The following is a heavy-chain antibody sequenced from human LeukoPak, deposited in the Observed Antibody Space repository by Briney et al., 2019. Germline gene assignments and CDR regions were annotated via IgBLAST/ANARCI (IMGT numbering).Heavy chain of an antibody. CDR3: ARGGGLDV. V-gene: IGHV3-7*03. J-gene: IGHJ6*02. D-gene: IGHD3-16*01. Sequence: GGSLRLSCAASGFTFSSYWMNWARQAPGKGLEWVASINHNGNVNYYVDSVKGRFTTSRDNAKNSLYLQMSNLRAEDTAVYFCARGGGLDVWGQGATVTVSS. CDR2: INHNGNVN. CDR1: GFTFSSYW.